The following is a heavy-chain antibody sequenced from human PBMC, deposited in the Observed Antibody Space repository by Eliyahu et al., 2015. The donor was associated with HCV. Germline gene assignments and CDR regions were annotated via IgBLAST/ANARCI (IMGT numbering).Heavy chain of an antibody. CDR2: IHYSGST. CDR3: ASGGGGIAVAGTGGWFDP. V-gene: IGHV4-59*01. J-gene: IGHJ5*02. CDR1: GGSITTXY. D-gene: IGHD6-19*01. Sequence: QVQLQESGPGLVKPSETLSLTCTVSGGSITTXYWSWIRQPPGKGLEWIGXIHYSGSTNYNPSLKSRVTISVDTSKNQFALNLTSVTAADTAVYYCASGGGGIAVAGTGGWFDPWGQGTLVTVSP.